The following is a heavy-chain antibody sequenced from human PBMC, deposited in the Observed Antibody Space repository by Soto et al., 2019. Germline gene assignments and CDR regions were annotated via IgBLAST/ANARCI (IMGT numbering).Heavy chain of an antibody. Sequence: SGPTLVNPPQTLTLTCTFAGFSLSTSGVGVGWIRQPPGKALEWLALIYWNDDKRYSPSLKSRLAITKDTSKNQVVLTMTNMDPVDTATYYCAHESRDWYSIDYWGQGTLVTVSS. CDR3: AHESRDWYSIDY. V-gene: IGHV2-5*01. D-gene: IGHD2-15*01. CDR1: GFSLSTSGVG. CDR2: IYWNDDK. J-gene: IGHJ4*02.